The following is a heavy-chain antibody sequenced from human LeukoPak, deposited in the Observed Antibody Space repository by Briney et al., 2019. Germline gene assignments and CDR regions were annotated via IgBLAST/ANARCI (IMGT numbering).Heavy chain of an antibody. J-gene: IGHJ4*02. CDR1: GFTFSSYA. Sequence: GGSLRLSCAASGFTFSSYAMSWVRQAPGKGLEWVSGISGSGGSTYYADSVKGRFTFFRDNSKNTLYLQMNSLRAEDTAVYHCANGWSPDYWGRGTLVTVSS. V-gene: IGHV3-23*01. CDR3: ANGWSPDY. D-gene: IGHD2-15*01. CDR2: ISGSGGST.